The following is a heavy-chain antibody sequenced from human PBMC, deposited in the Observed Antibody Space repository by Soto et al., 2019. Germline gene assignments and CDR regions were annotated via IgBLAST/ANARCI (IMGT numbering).Heavy chain of an antibody. Sequence: GGSLRLSCAASGFTFSSYEMNWVRQAPGKGVEWVSYISSSGSTIYYADSVKGRFTISRDNAKNSLYLQMNSLRAEETAVYYCSRWDTMDQILLYGMDVWGQGPQGTLSS. J-gene: IGHJ6*02. CDR3: SRWDTMDQILLYGMDV. V-gene: IGHV3-48*03. CDR2: ISSSGSTI. D-gene: IGHD3-10*01. CDR1: GFTFSSYE.